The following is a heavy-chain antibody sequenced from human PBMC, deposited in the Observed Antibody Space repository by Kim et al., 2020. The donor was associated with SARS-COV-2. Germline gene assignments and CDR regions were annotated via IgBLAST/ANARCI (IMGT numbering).Heavy chain of an antibody. V-gene: IGHV1-69*13. CDR2: IIPIFGTA. D-gene: IGHD3-10*01. CDR1: GGTFSSYA. J-gene: IGHJ4*02. Sequence: SVKVSCKASGGTFSSYAISWVRQAPGQGLEWMGGIIPIFGTANYAQRFQGRVTITADESTSTAYMELSSLRSEDTAVYYCARMMAMVRGVETYYFDYWGQGTLVTVSS. CDR3: ARMMAMVRGVETYYFDY.